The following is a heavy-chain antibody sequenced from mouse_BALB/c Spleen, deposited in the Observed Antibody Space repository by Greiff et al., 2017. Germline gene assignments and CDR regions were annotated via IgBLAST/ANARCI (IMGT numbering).Heavy chain of an antibody. CDR1: GFTFSSYA. Sequence: EVQLQESGGGLVKPGGSLKLSCAASGFTFSSYAMSWVRQTPEKRLEWVASISSGGSTYYPDSVKGRFTISRDNARNILYLQMSSLRSEDTAMYYCARGEVYGNLYWYFDVWGAGTTVTVSS. CDR2: ISSGGST. CDR3: ARGEVYGNLYWYFDV. J-gene: IGHJ1*01. V-gene: IGHV5-6-5*01. D-gene: IGHD2-1*01.